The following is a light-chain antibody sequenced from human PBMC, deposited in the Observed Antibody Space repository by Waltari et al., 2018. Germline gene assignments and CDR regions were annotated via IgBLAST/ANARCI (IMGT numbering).Light chain of an antibody. CDR2: ATS. V-gene: IGKV1-16*02. Sequence: DIQMTQSPSSLSTSVGDRVTITCRASQDITNYLGWIQQKPGKGPKSLIYATSSLHSGVPSKFSGSGSGTDFTLTISSRRPEDVATYYCQQYHSYPLTFGAGTKVEIK. CDR3: QQYHSYPLT. J-gene: IGKJ4*01. CDR1: QDITNY.